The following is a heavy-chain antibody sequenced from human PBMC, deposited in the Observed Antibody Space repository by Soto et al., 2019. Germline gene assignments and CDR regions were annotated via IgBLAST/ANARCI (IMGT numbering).Heavy chain of an antibody. CDR3: AKDQRGYSYGRTNIPDY. CDR1: GFTFSSYG. D-gene: IGHD5-18*01. CDR2: ISYDGSNK. Sequence: QVQLVESGGGVVQPGRSLRLSCAASGFTFSSYGMHWVRQAPGKGLEWVAVISYDGSNKYYADSVKGRFTISRDNSKNTRYLQMNSLRAEDTAVYYCAKDQRGYSYGRTNIPDYWGQGTLVTVSS. J-gene: IGHJ4*02. V-gene: IGHV3-30*18.